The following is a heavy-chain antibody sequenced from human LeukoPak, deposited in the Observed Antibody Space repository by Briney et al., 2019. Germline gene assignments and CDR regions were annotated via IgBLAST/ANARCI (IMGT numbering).Heavy chain of an antibody. Sequence: GGSLRLSCVASGFSYSTYSMSWVRQAPGKGLEWVSAIRSSNSYTYYADSVKGRFTISRDNTKNSLYLQMNSLRAEDTAVYYCASLSYDFWTGSESHWFDPWGQGTLVTVSS. D-gene: IGHD3-3*01. V-gene: IGHV3-21*01. CDR2: IRSSNSYT. CDR1: GFSYSTYS. J-gene: IGHJ5*02. CDR3: ASLSYDFWTGSESHWFDP.